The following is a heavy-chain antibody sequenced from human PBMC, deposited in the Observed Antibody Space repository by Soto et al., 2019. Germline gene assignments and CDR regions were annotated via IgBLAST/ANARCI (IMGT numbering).Heavy chain of an antibody. CDR2: VYWNGDK. V-gene: IGHV2-5*01. CDR3: GHRSSSFDFWGNDY. D-gene: IGHD3-3*01. J-gene: IGHJ4*02. CDR1: GFSLTTGGLG. Sequence: QITLKESGPALVNPTQTLTLTCSFSGFSLTTGGLGVTWIRQAPGKAPEWLALVYWNGDKRYSPSLRNRLTITTDTSRNQVVLTMANMDPVDTATYYCGHRSSSFDFWGNDYWGQGIQVTVSS.